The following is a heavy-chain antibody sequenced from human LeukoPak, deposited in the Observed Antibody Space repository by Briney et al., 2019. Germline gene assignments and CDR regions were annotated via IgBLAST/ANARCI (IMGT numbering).Heavy chain of an antibody. CDR3: ARYAGSFQSYYGLDV. V-gene: IGHV4-39*07. CDR2: IYYSGRT. CDR1: GGSISSSDYY. Sequence: SETLSLTCTVSGGSISSSDYYWGWIRQPPGKGLEWIGSIYYSGRTYYSPSLMSRVTISVDTSKNQFSLKLSSVTAAYTAVYYCARYAGSFQSYYGLDVWGQGTTVTVSS. J-gene: IGHJ6*02. D-gene: IGHD2-15*01.